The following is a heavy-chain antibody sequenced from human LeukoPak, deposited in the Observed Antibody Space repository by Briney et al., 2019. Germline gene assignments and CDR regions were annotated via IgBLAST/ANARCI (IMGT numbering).Heavy chain of an antibody. V-gene: IGHV1-69*13. D-gene: IGHD3-16*01. CDR2: IIPIFGTA. CDR3: ARENTFGGFDY. Sequence: ASVKVSFKASGGTFSSYAISWVRQAPGQGLEWMGGIIPIFGTANYAQKFQGRVTITADESTSTAYMELSSLRSEDTAVYYCARENTFGGFDYWGQGTLVTVSS. J-gene: IGHJ4*02. CDR1: GGTFSSYA.